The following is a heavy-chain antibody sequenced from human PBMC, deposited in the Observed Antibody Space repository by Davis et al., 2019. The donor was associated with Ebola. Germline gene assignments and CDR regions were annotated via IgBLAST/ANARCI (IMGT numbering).Heavy chain of an antibody. CDR3: AKYYDFWSGYYLD. Sequence: SETLSLTCTVSGDSISSYYWSWIRQPPGKGLEWIGYIYYSGSTNYNPSLKSRVTILLDTSKNQFSLKLSSVTAADTAVYYCAKYYDFWSGYYLDWGQGTLVTVSS. J-gene: IGHJ4*02. CDR1: GDSISSYY. D-gene: IGHD3-3*01. V-gene: IGHV4-59*01. CDR2: IYYSGST.